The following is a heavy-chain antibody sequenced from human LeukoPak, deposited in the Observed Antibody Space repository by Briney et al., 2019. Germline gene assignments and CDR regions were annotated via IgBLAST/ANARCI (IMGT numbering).Heavy chain of an antibody. J-gene: IGHJ5*02. D-gene: IGHD5-12*01. V-gene: IGHV4-59*01. CDR2: IYYSGST. CDR3: ARGDGGYDYHWFDP. Sequence: PSETLSLTCTVSGGSISSYYWSWIRQPPGKGLEWIGYIYYSGSTNYNPTLKSRVTISVDTSKNQFSLKLSSVTAADTAVYYCARGDGGYDYHWFDPWGQGTLVTVSS. CDR1: GGSISSYY.